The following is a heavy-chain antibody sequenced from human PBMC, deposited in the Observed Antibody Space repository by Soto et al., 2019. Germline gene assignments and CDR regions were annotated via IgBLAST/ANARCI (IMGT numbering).Heavy chain of an antibody. CDR2: IWYDGSNK. CDR1: GFTFSSYG. D-gene: IGHD5-18*01. CDR3: ARDESGTAMVTYLFGY. V-gene: IGHV3-33*01. J-gene: IGHJ4*02. Sequence: QVQLVESGGGVVQPGRSLRLSCAASGFTFSSYGMHWVRQAPGKGLEWVAVIWYDGSNKYYADSVKGRFTISRDNSKNTLYLQMNSLRAEDTAVYYCARDESGTAMVTYLFGYWGQGTLVTVSS.